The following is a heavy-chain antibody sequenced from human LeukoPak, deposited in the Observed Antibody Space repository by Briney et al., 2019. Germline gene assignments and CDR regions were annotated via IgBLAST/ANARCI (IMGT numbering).Heavy chain of an antibody. V-gene: IGHV3-23*01. J-gene: IGHJ6*02. CDR3: AKVYLSGGYYDSGGFGMDV. CDR2: ISGSGGST. D-gene: IGHD3-22*01. Sequence: AGGSLRLSCAASGFTFSSYAMSWVRQAPGKGLEWVSAISGSGGSTYYADSVKGRFTISRDNSKNTLYLQMNSLRAEDTAVYYCAKVYLSGGYYDSGGFGMDVWGQGTTVTVSS. CDR1: GFTFSSYA.